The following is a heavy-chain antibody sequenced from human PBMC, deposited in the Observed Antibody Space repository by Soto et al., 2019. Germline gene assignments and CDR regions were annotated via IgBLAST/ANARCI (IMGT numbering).Heavy chain of an antibody. Sequence: PGGSLRLSCAASGFTFSSYSMNWVRQAPGKGLEWVSYISSSGSTIYYADSVKGRFTISRDNAKNSLYLQMNSLRAEDTAVYYCARELGQYYDYIWGRGRIRGVDYWGQGTLVTVSS. J-gene: IGHJ4*02. V-gene: IGHV3-48*04. CDR2: ISSSGSTI. CDR1: GFTFSSYS. CDR3: ARELGQYYDYIWGRGRIRGVDY. D-gene: IGHD3-16*01.